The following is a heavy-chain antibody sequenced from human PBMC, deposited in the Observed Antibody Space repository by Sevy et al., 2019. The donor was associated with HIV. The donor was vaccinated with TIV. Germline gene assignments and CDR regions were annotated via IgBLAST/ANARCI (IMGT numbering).Heavy chain of an antibody. CDR1: GFTFSDYG. V-gene: IGHV3-33*01. CDR2: VWYDGINK. J-gene: IGHJ4*02. CDR3: ARDNLLPVMVSMVRGALSHYFDY. Sequence: GGSLRLSCTASGFTFSDYGMHWVRQAPGKGLEWVAVVWYDGINKYYGDSVKGRFTISRDNSKNTLYLQMNSLRAEDTAVYYCARDNLLPVMVSMVRGALSHYFDYWGQGTLVTVSS. D-gene: IGHD3-10*01.